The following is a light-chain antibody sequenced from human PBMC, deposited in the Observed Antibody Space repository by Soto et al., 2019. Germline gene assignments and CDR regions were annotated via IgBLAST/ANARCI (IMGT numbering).Light chain of an antibody. CDR2: DDS. CDR1: NIGTKR. CDR3: QVRDSSSDHYV. Sequence: SNYLTRPPSLSVAPGQTARITCGGNNIGTKRVHWYQQKPGQAPVMLVYDDSGRPSGIPARFSGSNSGNTATLTISRVEAEDEADYYCQVRDSSSDHYVFGTGTKVTVL. V-gene: IGLV3-21*02. J-gene: IGLJ1*01.